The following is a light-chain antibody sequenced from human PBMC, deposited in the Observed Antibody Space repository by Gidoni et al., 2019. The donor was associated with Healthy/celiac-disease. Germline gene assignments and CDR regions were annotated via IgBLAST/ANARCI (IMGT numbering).Light chain of an antibody. CDR3: QQRSNWPPA. V-gene: IGKV3-11*01. J-gene: IGKJ2*01. CDR2: DAS. Sequence: EIVLTQSPATLSLSPGERPTLSCRASQSVSSYLAWYQQKPGQAPRLLIYDASNRATGIPAMFSGSGSGTDFTLTISSLEPEDFAVYYCQQRSNWPPAFGQGTKLEIK. CDR1: QSVSSY.